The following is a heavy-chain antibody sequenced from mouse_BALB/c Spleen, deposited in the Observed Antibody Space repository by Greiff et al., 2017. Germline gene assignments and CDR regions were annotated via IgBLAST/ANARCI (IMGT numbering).Heavy chain of an antibody. V-gene: IGHV1S81*02. J-gene: IGHJ4*01. Sequence: QVQLQQPGAELVKPGASVKLSCKASGYTLTSYWMHWVKQRPGQGLEWIGEINPSNGRTNYNEKFKSKATLTVDKSSSTAYMQLSSLTSEDSAVYYCARKDYAMDYWGQGTSVTVSS. CDR3: ARKDYAMDY. CDR1: GYTLTSYW. CDR2: INPSNGRT.